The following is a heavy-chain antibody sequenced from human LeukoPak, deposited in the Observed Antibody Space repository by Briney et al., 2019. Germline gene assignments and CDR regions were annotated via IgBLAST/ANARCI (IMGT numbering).Heavy chain of an antibody. CDR1: GFTFTSSA. CDR2: IVVGSGNT. J-gene: IGHJ2*01. CDR3: AAATYCGGDCTAGPWYFDL. D-gene: IGHD2-21*02. V-gene: IGHV1-58*01. Sequence: SVKVSCRASGFTFTSSAVQWVRQARGQRLEWIGWIVVGSGNTNYAQKFQERVTITRDTSTSTAYMELSSLRSEDTAVYYCAAATYCGGDCTAGPWYFDLWGRGTLVTVSS.